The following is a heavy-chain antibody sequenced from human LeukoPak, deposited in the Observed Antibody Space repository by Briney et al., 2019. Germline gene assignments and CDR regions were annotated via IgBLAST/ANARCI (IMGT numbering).Heavy chain of an antibody. J-gene: IGHJ4*02. V-gene: IGHV4-31*03. CDR2: IYYSGST. CDR3: ARGCSGGSCYLGTFDY. D-gene: IGHD2-15*01. CDR1: GGSISSGGYY. Sequence: PSETLSLTCTVSGGSISSGGYYWSWIRQHPGKGLEWIGYIYYSGSTYYNPSLKSRVTISVDTSKNQFSLKLSSVTAADTAVYYCARGCSGGSCYLGTFDYWGQGTLVTVSS.